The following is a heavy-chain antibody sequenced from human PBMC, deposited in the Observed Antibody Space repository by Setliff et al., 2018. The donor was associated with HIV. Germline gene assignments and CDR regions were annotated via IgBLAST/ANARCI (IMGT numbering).Heavy chain of an antibody. D-gene: IGHD6-19*01. Sequence: VASVKVSCKASGGTLNNYAISWVRQAPGQGLEWMGGIIPIFGTTSYAQKFQDRVTITTDESTTTVYMELSSLRSEDTAIYYCAREYHVGTEGPRLANYFDFWGQGTRVTVSS. CDR1: GGTLNNYA. CDR3: AREYHVGTEGPRLANYFDF. CDR2: IIPIFGTT. J-gene: IGHJ4*02. V-gene: IGHV1-69*05.